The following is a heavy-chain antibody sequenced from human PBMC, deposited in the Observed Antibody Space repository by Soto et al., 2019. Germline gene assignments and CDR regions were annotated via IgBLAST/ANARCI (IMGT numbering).Heavy chain of an antibody. Sequence: PGESLKISCKGSGYSFTSYWIGWVRQMAGKGVELMGIMYPGDSDTRYSPSFQGQVTISADKSISTAYLQWSSLKASDTAMYYCARTAAAGKYYYGMDVWGQGTTVTVSS. J-gene: IGHJ6*02. CDR2: MYPGDSDT. V-gene: IGHV5-51*01. D-gene: IGHD6-13*01. CDR1: GYSFTSYW. CDR3: ARTAAAGKYYYGMDV.